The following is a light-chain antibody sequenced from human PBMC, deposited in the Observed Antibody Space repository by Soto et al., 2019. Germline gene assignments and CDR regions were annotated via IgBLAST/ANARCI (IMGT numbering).Light chain of an antibody. J-gene: IGKJ1*01. CDR1: QSISSW. V-gene: IGKV1-5*01. CDR2: DAS. CDR3: QQYDTYSRT. Sequence: DIQMTQSPSTLSASVGYRVTITCRASQSISSWLAWYQQKPGKAPKLLIYDASSLERGVPSRFSGSGSGTEFTLTISSLQPDDFATYYCQQYDTYSRTFGQGTKVDIK.